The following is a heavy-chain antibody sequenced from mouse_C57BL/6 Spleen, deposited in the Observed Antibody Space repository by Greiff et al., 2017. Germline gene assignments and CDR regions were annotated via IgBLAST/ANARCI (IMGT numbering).Heavy chain of an antibody. V-gene: IGHV1-50*01. J-gene: IGHJ2*01. CDR2: IDPSDSYT. D-gene: IGHD1-1*01. CDR1: GYTFTSYW. CDR3: ARGTTVVATREDY. Sequence: VQLQQPGAELVKPGASVKLSCKASGYTFTSYWMQWVKQRPGQGLEWIGEIDPSDSYTNYNQKFKGKATLTVDTSSSTAYMQLSSLTSEDSAVYYCARGTTVVATREDYWGQGTTLTVSS.